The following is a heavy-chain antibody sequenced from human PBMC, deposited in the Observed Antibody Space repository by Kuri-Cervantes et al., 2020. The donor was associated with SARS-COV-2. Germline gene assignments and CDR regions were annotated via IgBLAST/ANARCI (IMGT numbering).Heavy chain of an antibody. V-gene: IGHV4-39*07. CDR1: GGSISSSSYY. D-gene: IGHD2-2*01. J-gene: IGHJ4*02. CDR3: ARGRPPIYLGYCSSTSCHRYYFDY. CDR2: INHSGST. Sequence: SETLSLTCTVSGGSISSSSYYWSWIRQPSGKGLEWIGEINHSGSTNYNPSLKSRVTISVDTSKNQFSLKLSSVTAADTAVYYCARGRPPIYLGYCSSTSCHRYYFDYWGQGTLVTVSS.